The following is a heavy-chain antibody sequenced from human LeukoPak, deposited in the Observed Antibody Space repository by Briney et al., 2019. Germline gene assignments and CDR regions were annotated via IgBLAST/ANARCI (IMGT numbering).Heavy chain of an antibody. Sequence: PSETLSLTCTVSGGSISISTYYWGWIGQPPGKGLEWIGSIYYSGSTSYNPSLKSRVTMSVDTSKNQFSLKLDSVTAADTAVYYCARNASDSGTSYFDYWGQGTLVTVSS. D-gene: IGHD1-26*01. CDR3: ARNASDSGTSYFDY. CDR2: IYYSGST. CDR1: GGSISISTYY. J-gene: IGHJ4*02. V-gene: IGHV4-39*01.